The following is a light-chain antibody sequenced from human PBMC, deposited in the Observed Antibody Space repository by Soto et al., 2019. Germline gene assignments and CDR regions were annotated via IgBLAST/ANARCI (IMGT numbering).Light chain of an antibody. Sequence: IHMTQSLSTLSAYVGDRVTISRLASQSISSWLAWYQQKPWKAPTLLIYAASVLQRGVPSRFRGSRSGTEFTLTVSSLQPEDFASYCCLQADDDSWTFGQGTMV. CDR3: LQADDDSWT. J-gene: IGKJ1*01. CDR2: AAS. CDR1: QSISSW. V-gene: IGKV1-5*01.